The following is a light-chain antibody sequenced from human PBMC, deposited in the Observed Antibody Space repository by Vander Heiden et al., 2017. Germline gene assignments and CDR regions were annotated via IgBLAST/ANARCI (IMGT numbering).Light chain of an antibody. J-gene: IGKJ4*01. V-gene: IGKV3-15*01. Sequence: VMTQSPATLSVSPGDRTTLSCRASQNVNSNLAWYQQKPGQAPRLLIFGASTRATGIPARFSGSGSGTVFTLIISSLQSEDFGVYYCQQYNNWPLSFGGGTKVEI. CDR3: QQYNNWPLS. CDR2: GAS. CDR1: QNVNSN.